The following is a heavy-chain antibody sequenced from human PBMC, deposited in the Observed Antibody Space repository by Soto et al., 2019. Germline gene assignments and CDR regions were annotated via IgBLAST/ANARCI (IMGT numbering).Heavy chain of an antibody. V-gene: IGHV3-23*01. D-gene: IGHD6-13*01. Sequence: EVQLLESGGGLVKPGGSLRLSCSASGLTFRSYGMSGVRQAPGKGLGWVSDISGSGSNTNYADSVKGRFTISRDNSNNTLFLQMNSLRAEDTAIYYCAKGGVAAARGYFDYWGQGTLVTVSS. CDR2: ISGSGSNT. J-gene: IGHJ4*03. CDR3: AKGGVAAARGYFDY. CDR1: GLTFRSYG.